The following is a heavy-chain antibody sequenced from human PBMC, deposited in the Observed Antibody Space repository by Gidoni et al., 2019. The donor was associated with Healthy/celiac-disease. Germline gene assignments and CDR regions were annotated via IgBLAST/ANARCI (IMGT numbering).Heavy chain of an antibody. V-gene: IGHV4-59*01. CDR1: GGSISSYY. CDR3: ARDGPIPIDY. CDR2: IYYSGST. Sequence: QVQLQESGPGLVKPSETLSLPCTVSGGSISSYYWSWIRQPPGKGLEWIGYIYYSGSTNYNPSLKSRVTISVDTSKNQFSLKLSSVTAADTAVYYCARDGPIPIDYWGQGTLVTVSS. D-gene: IGHD2-21*01. J-gene: IGHJ4*02.